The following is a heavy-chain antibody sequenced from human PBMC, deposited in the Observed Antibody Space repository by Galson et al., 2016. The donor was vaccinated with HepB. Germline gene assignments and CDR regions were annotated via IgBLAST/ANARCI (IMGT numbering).Heavy chain of an antibody. V-gene: IGHV4-61*02. CDR3: ARAGYCSGGSCYVYAFDI. J-gene: IGHJ3*02. Sequence: TLSLTCTVSGGSISSGSYYWSWIRQPAGKGPEWIGRINLNGGTNYTPSLKSRVTISADTSKNQFSLSLSSVTAADTAVYYCARAGYCSGGSCYVYAFDIWGPGTMVTVSS. CDR2: INLNGGT. CDR1: GGSISSGSYY. D-gene: IGHD2-15*01.